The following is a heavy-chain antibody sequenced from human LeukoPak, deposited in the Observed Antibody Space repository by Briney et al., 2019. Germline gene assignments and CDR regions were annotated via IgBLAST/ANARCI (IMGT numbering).Heavy chain of an antibody. V-gene: IGHV1-24*01. CDR3: ATGQQWLVRYYYYGMDV. J-gene: IGHJ6*02. CDR2: FDPEDGET. D-gene: IGHD6-19*01. Sequence: ASGKVSCKVSGYTLTELSMHWVRQAPGKGLEWMGGFDPEDGETIYAQKFQGRVTMTEDTSTDTAYMELSSLRSEDTAVYYCATGQQWLVRYYYYGMDVWGQGTTVTVSS. CDR1: GYTLTELS.